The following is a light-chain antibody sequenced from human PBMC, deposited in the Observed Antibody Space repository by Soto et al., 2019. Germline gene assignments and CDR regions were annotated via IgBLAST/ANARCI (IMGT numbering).Light chain of an antibody. CDR3: QQSYSTPDT. CDR2: AAS. Sequence: DIQMTQSPSSLSASVGDRVTITCRASQSISSYLNWYQQKPGKAPKPLIYAASSLQSGVPSRFSGSGSGTDFTLTISSLQPEDFATYYCQQSYSTPDTFGGGTKVDIK. CDR1: QSISSY. V-gene: IGKV1-39*01. J-gene: IGKJ4*01.